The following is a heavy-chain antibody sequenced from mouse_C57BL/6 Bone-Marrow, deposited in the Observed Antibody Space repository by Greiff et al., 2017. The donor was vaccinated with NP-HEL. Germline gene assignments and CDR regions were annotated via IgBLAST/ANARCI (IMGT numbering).Heavy chain of an antibody. V-gene: IGHV1-59*01. J-gene: IGHJ4*01. D-gene: IGHD1-1*01. Sequence: QVQLKQPGAELVRPGTSVKLSCKASGYTFTSYWMHWVKQRPGQGLEWIGVIDPSDSYTNYNQKFKGKATLTVDTSSSTAYMQLSSLTSEDSAVYYCATITTVQYYAMDYWGQGTSVTVSS. CDR3: ATITTVQYYAMDY. CDR1: GYTFTSYW. CDR2: IDPSDSYT.